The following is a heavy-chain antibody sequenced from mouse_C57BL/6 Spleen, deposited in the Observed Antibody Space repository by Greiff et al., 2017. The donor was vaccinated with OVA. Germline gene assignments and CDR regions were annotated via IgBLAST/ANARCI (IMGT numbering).Heavy chain of an antibody. CDR1: GFTFSDYG. Sequence: EVKLMESGGGLVKPGGSLKLSCAASGFTFSDYGMHWVRQAPEKGLEWVAYISSGRSTIYYADTVKGRFTISRDNAKNTLFLQMTSLRSEDTAMYYCARGGRGSFAYWGQGTLVTVSA. CDR3: ARGGRGSFAY. V-gene: IGHV5-17*01. D-gene: IGHD3-3*01. CDR2: ISSGRSTI. J-gene: IGHJ3*01.